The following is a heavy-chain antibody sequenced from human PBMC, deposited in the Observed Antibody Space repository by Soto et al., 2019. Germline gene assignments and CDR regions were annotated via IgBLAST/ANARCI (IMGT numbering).Heavy chain of an antibody. Sequence: EVQLVESGGGLVKPGGSLRLSCAASGFTFSSYSMNWVRQAPGKGLEWVSSISSSSSYIYYADSVNGQFTISRDNAKTSLYLQMNSPRAEDTSVYYCAEAPSGYWGQGTLVTVSS. V-gene: IGHV3-21*01. CDR3: AEAPSGY. D-gene: IGHD1-26*01. CDR1: GFTFSSYS. J-gene: IGHJ4*02. CDR2: ISSSSSYI.